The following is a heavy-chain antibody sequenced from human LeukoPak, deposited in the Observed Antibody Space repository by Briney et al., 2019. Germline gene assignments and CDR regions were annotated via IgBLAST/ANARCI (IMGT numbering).Heavy chain of an antibody. CDR2: IRSKANSYAT. D-gene: IGHD3-9*01. CDR1: GFTFSGSA. Sequence: PGGSLTLSCAASGFTFSGSAMHWVRQASGKGLEWVGRIRSKANSYATAYAASVKGRFTISRDDSKNTAYLQMNSLKTEDTAVYHCTRHRGDILTGLDYWGQGTLVTVSS. V-gene: IGHV3-73*01. J-gene: IGHJ4*02. CDR3: TRHRGDILTGLDY.